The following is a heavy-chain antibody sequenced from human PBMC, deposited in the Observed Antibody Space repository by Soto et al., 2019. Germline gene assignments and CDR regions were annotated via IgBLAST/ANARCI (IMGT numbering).Heavy chain of an antibody. CDR1: GGSISSSSYY. D-gene: IGHD6-13*01. CDR2: IHYSGST. V-gene: IGHV4-39*01. J-gene: IGHJ5*02. CDR3: ARAAGYSSRNLNWFDP. Sequence: PSETLSLTCTVSGGSISSSSYYWGWIRQPPGKGLEWIGSIHYSGSTYYNPSLKSRVTISVDTSKNQFSLKVSSVTAADTAVYYCARAAGYSSRNLNWFDPWGQGTLVTVSS.